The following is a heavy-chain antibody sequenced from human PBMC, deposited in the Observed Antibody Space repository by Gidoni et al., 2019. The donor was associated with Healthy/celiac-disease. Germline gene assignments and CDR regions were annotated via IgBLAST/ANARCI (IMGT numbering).Heavy chain of an antibody. J-gene: IGHJ3*02. D-gene: IGHD3-10*01. CDR2: IYSSGST. Sequence: QVQLQESGPGLVQPSETLSLTCTVSGGSISSYYWSWIRQPPGKGLEWIGYIYSSGSTKYNPSLKSPVTISVDTSRIQFSLKLTSVTAADTAVYYCARGGSYYGSGAYSAFDIWGQGTMVTVSS. CDR1: GGSISSYY. V-gene: IGHV4-59*01. CDR3: ARGGSYYGSGAYSAFDI.